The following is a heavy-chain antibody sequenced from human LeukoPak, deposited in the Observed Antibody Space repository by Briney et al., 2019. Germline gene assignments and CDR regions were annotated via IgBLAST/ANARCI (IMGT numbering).Heavy chain of an antibody. CDR2: IYYSGST. CDR3: ARASLNDYDFWSGYSPNWFDP. D-gene: IGHD3-3*01. V-gene: IGHV4-59*01. J-gene: IGHJ5*02. Sequence: SETLSLTCTVSGGSISSYYWSWIRQPPGKGLEWIGYIYYSGSTNYNPSLKSRVTISVDTSKNQFSLKLSSVTAADTAVYYCARASLNDYDFWSGYSPNWFDPWGQGTLVAVSS. CDR1: GGSISSYY.